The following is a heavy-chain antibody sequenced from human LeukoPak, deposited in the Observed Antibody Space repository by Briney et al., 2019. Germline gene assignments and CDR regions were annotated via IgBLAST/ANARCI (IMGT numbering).Heavy chain of an antibody. Sequence: SVKVSCKASGGTFSSYAISWVRQAPGQGLEWMGGIIPIFGTANYAQKFQGRVTITTDESTSTAYMEPSSLRSEDTAVYYCVRDRGGASTVYWGQGTLVTVSS. J-gene: IGHJ4*02. V-gene: IGHV1-69*05. CDR1: GGTFSSYA. CDR3: VRDRGGASTVY. CDR2: IIPIFGTA. D-gene: IGHD3-16*01.